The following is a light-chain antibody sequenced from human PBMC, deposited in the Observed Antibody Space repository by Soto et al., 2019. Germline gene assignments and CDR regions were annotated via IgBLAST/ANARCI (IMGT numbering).Light chain of an antibody. CDR1: QSLSSSY. CDR2: GAS. CDR3: QQYGISPSYT. Sequence: EILLTQSPGALSLSPGEGATLSCRASQSLSSSYVAWYQQKVGQPPRLLIYGASNRATGIPDRSSGSWSGTEFTLTISRLEPEDFAVYYCQQYGISPSYTFAQGTKVDIK. J-gene: IGKJ2*01. V-gene: IGKV3-20*01.